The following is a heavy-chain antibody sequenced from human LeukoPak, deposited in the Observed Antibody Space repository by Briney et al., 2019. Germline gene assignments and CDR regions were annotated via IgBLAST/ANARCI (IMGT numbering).Heavy chain of an antibody. CDR2: IRSTANGYAT. D-gene: IGHD3-10*01. Sequence: GGPLRLSCAASGFTFSGSAMHWVRQASGKGLEWVGRIRSTANGYATAYAASVKGRFTISRDDSKNTAYLQMDSLKTEDTAVYYCTGNYYGSGSYADFDYWGQGTLVTVSS. CDR1: GFTFSGSA. V-gene: IGHV3-73*01. CDR3: TGNYYGSGSYADFDY. J-gene: IGHJ4*02.